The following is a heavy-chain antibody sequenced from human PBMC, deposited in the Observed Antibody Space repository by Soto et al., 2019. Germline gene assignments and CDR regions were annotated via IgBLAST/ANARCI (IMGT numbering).Heavy chain of an antibody. CDR1: GGSISSGGYY. V-gene: IGHV4-31*03. J-gene: IGHJ4*02. D-gene: IGHD1-26*01. Sequence: SETLSLTCTVSGGSISSGGYYWSWIRQHPGKGLEWIGYIYYSGSTYYNPSLKSRVTISVDTSKNQFSLKLSSVTAADTAVYYCARVTARRVVATEMYYFDYWGQGTLVTVSS. CDR2: IYYSGST. CDR3: ARVTARRVVATEMYYFDY.